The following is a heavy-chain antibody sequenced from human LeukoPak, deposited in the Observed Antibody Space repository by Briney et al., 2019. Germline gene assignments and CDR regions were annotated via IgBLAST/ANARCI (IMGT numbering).Heavy chain of an antibody. Sequence: PGGSLRLSCAASGFTFSSYTMYWVRQAPGRGLEWVSYISSSSSTMFYADSVKGRFTISRDNAKNSLFLQMNSLRAEDTAVYYCARGSSSWYLFDNWGQGTLVTVSS. CDR2: ISSSSSTM. CDR1: GFTFSSYT. J-gene: IGHJ4*02. V-gene: IGHV3-48*01. D-gene: IGHD6-13*01. CDR3: ARGSSSWYLFDN.